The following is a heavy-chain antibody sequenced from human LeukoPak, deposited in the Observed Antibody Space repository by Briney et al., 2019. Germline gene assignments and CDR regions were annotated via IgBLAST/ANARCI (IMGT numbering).Heavy chain of an antibody. Sequence: GGSLRLSCAASGFTFSSYWMSWVRQAPGKGLEWVANIKKDGSEKYYVDSVKGRFTISRDNAKTSLYLQMNSLRAEDTAVYYCARHLSGVTGYTYGRGIDYWGQGTLVSVSS. V-gene: IGHV3-7*01. CDR3: ARHLSGVTGYTYGRGIDY. CDR1: GFTFSSYW. D-gene: IGHD5-18*01. CDR2: IKKDGSEK. J-gene: IGHJ4*02.